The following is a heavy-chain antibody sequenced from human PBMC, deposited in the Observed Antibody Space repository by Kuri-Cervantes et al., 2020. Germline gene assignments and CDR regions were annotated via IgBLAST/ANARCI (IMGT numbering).Heavy chain of an antibody. J-gene: IGHJ6*02. Sequence: NVSCKASGGTFSSYAISWVRQMPGKGLEWLGISYPGDSDTRYSPSFQGQVTISADKSISTAYLQWSSLKASDTAMYYCARGYCSGGSCPSDMDVWGQGTTVPSP. CDR2: SYPGDSDT. V-gene: IGHV5-51*01. CDR1: GGTFSSYA. D-gene: IGHD2-15*01. CDR3: ARGYCSGGSCPSDMDV.